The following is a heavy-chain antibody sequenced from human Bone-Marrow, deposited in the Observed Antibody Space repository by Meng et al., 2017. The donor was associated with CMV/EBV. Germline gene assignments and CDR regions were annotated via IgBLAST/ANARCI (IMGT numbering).Heavy chain of an antibody. CDR2: INPNSGGT. J-gene: IGHJ5*02. D-gene: IGHD3-22*01. Sequence: YTFTGYYMHWVRQAPGQGLEWVGWINPNSGGTNYAQKFQGRVTMTTDTSTSTAYMELRSLRSDDTAVYYCARGAYYYDSSGDPEFDPWGQGTLVTVSS. CDR3: ARGAYYYDSSGDPEFDP. V-gene: IGHV1-2*02. CDR1: YTFTGYY.